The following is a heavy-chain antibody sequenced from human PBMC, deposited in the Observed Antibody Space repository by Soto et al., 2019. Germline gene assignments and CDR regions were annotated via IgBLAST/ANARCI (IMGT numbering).Heavy chain of an antibody. D-gene: IGHD3-22*01. CDR3: AYGLGGYYDSSGGHEY. Sequence: QPCGSLRLSCAASGFTFSSYAISWVRQAPGKGLGWVSPISGSGGNRYYADYVKVRFTIPKYNAKDSLYLQMNSLRAEDTAVSYCAYGLGGYYDSSGGHEYWGQGTLVTVCS. CDR1: GFTFSSYA. CDR2: ISGSGGNR. V-gene: IGHV3-23*01. J-gene: IGHJ4*02.